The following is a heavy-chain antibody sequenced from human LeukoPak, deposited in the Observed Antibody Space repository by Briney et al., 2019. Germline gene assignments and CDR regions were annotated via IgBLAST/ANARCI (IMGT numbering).Heavy chain of an antibody. CDR3: ARVPKGAAPLYYYYYMDV. D-gene: IGHD2-15*01. Sequence: QPGGSLRLSCAASGFTFSGYSTNWVRQAPGKGLEWVSYISSSSSTTYYADSVKGRFTISRDKAKNSVYLQMNSLRAEDTAVHYCARVPKGAAPLYYYYYMDVWGKGTTVTVSS. V-gene: IGHV3-48*01. CDR2: ISSSSSTT. CDR1: GFTFSGYS. J-gene: IGHJ6*03.